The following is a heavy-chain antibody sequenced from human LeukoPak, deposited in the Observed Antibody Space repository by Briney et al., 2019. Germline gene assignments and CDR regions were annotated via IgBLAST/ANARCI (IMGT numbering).Heavy chain of an antibody. J-gene: IGHJ4*02. CDR2: IYYSGST. V-gene: IGHV4-59*12. CDR3: ARDLITYYYDSSGYYRYFDY. CDR1: GGSISSYY. Sequence: SETLSLTCTVSGGSISSYYWSWIRQPPGKGLEWIGYIYYSGSTNYNPSLKSRVTISVDKSKNQFSLKLSSVTAADTAVYYCARDLITYYYDSSGYYRYFDYWGQGTLVTVSS. D-gene: IGHD3-22*01.